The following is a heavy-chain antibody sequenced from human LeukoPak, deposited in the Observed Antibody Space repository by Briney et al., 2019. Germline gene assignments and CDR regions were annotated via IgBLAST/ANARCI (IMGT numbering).Heavy chain of an antibody. V-gene: IGHV1-69*04. CDR2: IIPILGIA. J-gene: IGHJ4*02. CDR1: GGTFSSYA. Sequence: SAKVSCKASGGTFSSYAISWVRQAPGQGLEWMGRIIPILGIANYAQKFQGRVTITADKSTSTAYMELSSLRSEDTAVYYCARDRSGIVVVPVAIPFDYWGQGTLVTVSS. D-gene: IGHD2-2*01. CDR3: ARDRSGIVVVPVAIPFDY.